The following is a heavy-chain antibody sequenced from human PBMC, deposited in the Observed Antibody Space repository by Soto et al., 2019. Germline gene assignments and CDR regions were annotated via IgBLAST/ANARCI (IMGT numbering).Heavy chain of an antibody. CDR1: GFTFTSSA. D-gene: IGHD4-17*01. V-gene: IGHV1-58*01. CDR2: IVVGSGNT. J-gene: IGHJ3*02. CDR3: AAGIGAPVAFDI. Sequence: AASVKVSCKASGFTFTSSAVQWVRQARGQRLEWIGWIVVGSGNTNYAQKFQERVTITRGMSTSTAYMELSSLRSEDTAVYYCAAGIGAPVAFDIWGQGTMVTVSS.